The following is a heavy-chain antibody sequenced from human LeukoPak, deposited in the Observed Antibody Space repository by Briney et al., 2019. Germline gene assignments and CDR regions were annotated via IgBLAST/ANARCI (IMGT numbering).Heavy chain of an antibody. Sequence: GGSLRLSCSASGFTFSAYAMYWIRQAPGKGLEYVSGISNNGGSSFYADSVKGRFTISRDNSKNTLYLQMSSLRAEDTAVYYCVKITSVTGGDCWGQGTRLTVSS. V-gene: IGHV3-64D*06. J-gene: IGHJ4*02. D-gene: IGHD1-1*01. CDR1: GFTFSAYA. CDR3: VKITSVTGGDC. CDR2: ISNNGGSS.